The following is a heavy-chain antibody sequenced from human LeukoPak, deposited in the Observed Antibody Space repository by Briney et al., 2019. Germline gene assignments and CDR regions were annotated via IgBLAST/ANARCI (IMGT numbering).Heavy chain of an antibody. V-gene: IGHV5-51*01. Sequence: EESLKISCKGSGYSFTNYWIGWVRQMPGKGLEWMGIINPGDSDTRYSPSFQGQVTISVDKSISTAYLQWSSLKASDTAMYYCARPHTSSWPPSWEYWGQGALVTISS. CDR2: INPGDSDT. J-gene: IGHJ4*02. CDR1: GYSFTNYW. D-gene: IGHD6-13*01. CDR3: ARPHTSSWPPSWEY.